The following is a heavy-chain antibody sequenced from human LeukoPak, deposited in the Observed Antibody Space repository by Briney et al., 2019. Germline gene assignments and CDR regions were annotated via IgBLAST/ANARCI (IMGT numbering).Heavy chain of an antibody. V-gene: IGHV1-18*01. Sequence: VASVKVSCTASGYTFTSYGISWVRQAPGQGLEWMGWISAYNGNTNYAQTLPGRVTMTTDTSTSTAYMELRSLRSDDTAVYYCSSSTSYRRSFDYWGQGTLVTVSS. CDR3: SSSTSYRRSFDY. D-gene: IGHD2-2*01. CDR2: ISAYNGNT. CDR1: GYTFTSYG. J-gene: IGHJ4*02.